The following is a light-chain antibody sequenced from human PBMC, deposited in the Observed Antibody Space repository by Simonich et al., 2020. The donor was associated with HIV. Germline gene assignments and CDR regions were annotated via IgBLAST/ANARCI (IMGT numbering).Light chain of an antibody. CDR1: QGISHY. CDR2: AAS. Sequence: DIQMTQSPSSLSASVGDRVTITCRASQGISHYLAWYQQKPWKVPKLLIYAASTLQSGVPSRFSGSGSGTDFTLTISSLQPEDFAVYYCQQYVSSLLTFGGGTKVEIK. J-gene: IGKJ4*01. CDR3: QQYVSSLLT. V-gene: IGKV1-27*01.